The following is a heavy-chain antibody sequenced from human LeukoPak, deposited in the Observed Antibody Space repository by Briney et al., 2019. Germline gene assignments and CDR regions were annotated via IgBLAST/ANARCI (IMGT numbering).Heavy chain of an antibody. D-gene: IGHD2-2*01. J-gene: IGHJ6*03. CDR1: GVSISSSSYY. V-gene: IGHV4-39*01. CDR3: ARLRVPAALNYYYYYMDV. CDR2: IYYSGST. Sequence: SETLSLTCTVSGVSISSSSYYWGWIRQPPGKGLEWIGSIYYSGSTYYNPSLKSRVTISVDTSKNQFSLKLSSVTAADTAVYYCARLRVPAALNYYYYYMDVWGKGTTVTVSS.